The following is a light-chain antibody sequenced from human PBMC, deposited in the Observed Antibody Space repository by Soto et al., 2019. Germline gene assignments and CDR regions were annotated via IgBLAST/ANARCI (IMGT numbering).Light chain of an antibody. CDR1: SSDVGGYNY. CDR2: DVS. V-gene: IGLV2-14*01. CDR3: SSYTSSSTVV. Sequence: QSALTQPASVSGSPGQSITISCTGTSSDVGGYNYVSWYQPHPGKAPKLMIYDVSNRPSGVCNRFSGSKSGNTASLTISGLQAEDEADYYCSSYTSSSTVVFGGGTKLTVL. J-gene: IGLJ2*01.